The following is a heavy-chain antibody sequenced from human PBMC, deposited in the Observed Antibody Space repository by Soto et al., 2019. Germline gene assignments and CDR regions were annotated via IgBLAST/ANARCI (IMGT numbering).Heavy chain of an antibody. CDR1: GVTFSSCW. D-gene: IGHD6-13*01. V-gene: IGHV3-7*01. J-gene: IGHJ5*02. CDR3: ARRYSSSWSGFDP. CDR2: IKQDGGEK. Sequence: GGSLRLSCAASGVTFSSCWMSWVRQAPGKGLEWVANIKQDGGEKYYVDSVKGRFTISRDNAKNSLYLQMNSLRVEDTALYYCARRYSSSWSGFDPWGQGTLVTVSS.